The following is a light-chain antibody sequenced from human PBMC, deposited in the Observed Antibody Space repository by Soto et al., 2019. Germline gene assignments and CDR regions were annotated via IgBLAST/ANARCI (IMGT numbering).Light chain of an antibody. Sequence: QSALTQPRSVSGSPGQSVTISCTGTSSDVGGYYYVSWYQQHPGKAPKLMIYDVNKRPSGVPDRFSASKSGITASLTISGLQAEDEADYYCAAWDGSLNEVLFGGGTKLTVL. CDR2: DVN. CDR1: SSDVGGYYY. CDR3: AAWDGSLNEVL. J-gene: IGLJ2*01. V-gene: IGLV2-11*01.